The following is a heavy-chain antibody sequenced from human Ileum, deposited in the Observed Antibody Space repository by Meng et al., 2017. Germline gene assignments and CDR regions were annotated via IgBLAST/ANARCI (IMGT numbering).Heavy chain of an antibody. D-gene: IGHD3-22*01. Sequence: GESLKISCAASGFTFTTYAMTWVRQAPGKGLEWVSLISDSGSTTYYADSVRGRFTISRDNSKNTLYLQMNSLRADDTAIYFCARDPLINNFYFDYWGRG. CDR3: ARDPLINNFYFDY. J-gene: IGHJ4*02. CDR1: GFTFTTYA. CDR2: ISDSGSTT. V-gene: IGHV3-23*01.